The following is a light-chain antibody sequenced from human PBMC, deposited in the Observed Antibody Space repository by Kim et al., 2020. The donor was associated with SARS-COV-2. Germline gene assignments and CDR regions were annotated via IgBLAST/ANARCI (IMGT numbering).Light chain of an antibody. Sequence: EVVLTQSPCTLSLSAGERATLSCRASQSLSTSFLAWYQQKPGHAPRLLIYGASSRATGIPDRFSGSASGTDFTLTISRLEPEDFAVYYCKQYAGSTYNFGQGTKLE. CDR2: GAS. J-gene: IGKJ2*01. CDR1: QSLSTSF. V-gene: IGKV3-20*01. CDR3: KQYAGSTYN.